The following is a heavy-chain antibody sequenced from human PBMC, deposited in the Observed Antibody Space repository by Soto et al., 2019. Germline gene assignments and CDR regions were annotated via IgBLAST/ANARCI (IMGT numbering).Heavy chain of an antibody. V-gene: IGHV4-34*01. CDR3: ARGLRDSSGYYHVHYFQH. CDR2: INHSRNT. Sequence: QVQLHQWGAGLLKPSDTLSLTCAVYGGSFSGYFWTWIRQPPGKGLEWIGEINHSRNTNYSPSLKRRVTTSLDTSKNQFSLKLSSVTAADTAVYYCARGLRDSSGYYHVHYFQHWGQGTLVTVSS. J-gene: IGHJ1*01. CDR1: GGSFSGYF. D-gene: IGHD3-22*01.